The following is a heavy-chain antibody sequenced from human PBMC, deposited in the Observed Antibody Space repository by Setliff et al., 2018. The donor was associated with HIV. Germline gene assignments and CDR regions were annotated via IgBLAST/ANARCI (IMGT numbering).Heavy chain of an antibody. CDR2: IYTSGST. D-gene: IGHD3-10*01. CDR3: ARGHRRITMVRGVSHFDY. J-gene: IGHJ4*02. V-gene: IGHV4-4*07. CDR1: GGSISSYY. Sequence: SETLSLTCTVSGGSISSYYWSWIRQPAGKGLEWIGRIYTSGSTNYNPSLKSRFTMTVDTSKNQFSLKLSSVTSADTAVYYCARGHRRITMVRGVSHFDYWGQGTLVTVSS.